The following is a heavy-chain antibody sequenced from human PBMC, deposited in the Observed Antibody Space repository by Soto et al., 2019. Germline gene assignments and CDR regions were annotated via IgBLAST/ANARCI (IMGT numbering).Heavy chain of an antibody. CDR3: PHYMTTMNTGYFGY. D-gene: IGHD4-17*01. J-gene: IGHJ4*02. CDR2: VYWNDDK. CDR1: GFSLTTSGVG. V-gene: IGHV2-5*01. Sequence: QITLKESGPTLLKPTQTLTLTCTFSGFSLTTSGVGVGWFRQPPGKALEWIALVYWNDDKRYSPSLKNRLTITRDTSKSQVVLTMTNMDPMDTATYYCPHYMTTMNTGYFGYWGQGILITVSS.